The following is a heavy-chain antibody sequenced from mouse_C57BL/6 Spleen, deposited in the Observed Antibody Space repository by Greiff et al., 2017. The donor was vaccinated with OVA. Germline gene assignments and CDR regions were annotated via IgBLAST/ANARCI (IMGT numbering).Heavy chain of an antibody. CDR3: ARLRYDYDGYYAMDD. Sequence: QVQLKQPGAELVKPGASVKMSCKASGYTFTSYWITWVKQRPGQGLEWIGDIYPGSGSTNYNEKFKSKATLTVDTSSSTAYMQLSSLTSEDSAVYYCARLRYDYDGYYAMDDWGQGTSVTVSS. CDR2: IYPGSGST. V-gene: IGHV1-55*01. CDR1: GYTFTSYW. D-gene: IGHD2-4*01. J-gene: IGHJ4*01.